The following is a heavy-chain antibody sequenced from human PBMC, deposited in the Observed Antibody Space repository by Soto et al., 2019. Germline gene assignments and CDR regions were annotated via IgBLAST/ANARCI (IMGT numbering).Heavy chain of an antibody. J-gene: IGHJ5*02. CDR2: ISNSGHSA. D-gene: IGHD5-12*01. CDR3: AKGGPTFLNWFGP. V-gene: IGHV3-23*01. CDR1: GFTFSSYA. Sequence: PGGSLRLSCAASGFTFSSYAMNWVRQAPGKGLEWISVISNSGHSAYYADSVKGRFTISRDNSKNTLYLQIKSLRAEDTAAYYCAKGGPTFLNWFGPWGQGTLVTDSS.